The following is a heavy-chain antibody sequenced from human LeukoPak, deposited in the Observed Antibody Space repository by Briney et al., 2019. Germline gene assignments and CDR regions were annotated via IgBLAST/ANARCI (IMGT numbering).Heavy chain of an antibody. Sequence: PGGSLRLSCAASGFTFDDYGMSWVRQAPGKGLEWVSGINWNGGSIGYADSVKGRFTISRDNAKNSLYLQMNSLRAEDTALYYCAREGYYYDSSGYYRIMSFDYWGQGTLVTVSS. CDR3: AREGYYYDSSGYYRIMSFDY. J-gene: IGHJ4*02. D-gene: IGHD3-22*01. CDR1: GFTFDDYG. V-gene: IGHV3-20*04. CDR2: INWNGGSI.